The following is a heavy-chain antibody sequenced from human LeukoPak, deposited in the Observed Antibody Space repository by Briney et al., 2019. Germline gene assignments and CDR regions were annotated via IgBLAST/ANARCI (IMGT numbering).Heavy chain of an antibody. Sequence: GGSLRVSCAASGFTFSSYDKSWVRQAPGKGLEWVSAISGSGGSTYYADSVKGRFTISRDNSKNTLYLQMNSLRAEDTAVYYCAGGSGYYPFYYFDYWGQGTLVTVSS. D-gene: IGHD3-22*01. CDR3: AGGSGYYPFYYFDY. V-gene: IGHV3-23*01. CDR1: GFTFSSYD. J-gene: IGHJ4*02. CDR2: ISGSGGST.